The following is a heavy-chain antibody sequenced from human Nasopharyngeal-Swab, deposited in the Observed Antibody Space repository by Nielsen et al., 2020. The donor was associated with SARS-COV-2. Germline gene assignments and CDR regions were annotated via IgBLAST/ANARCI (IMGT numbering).Heavy chain of an antibody. CDR3: ARVGGPYTSGSYYDS. J-gene: IGHJ4*02. CDR2: IHRSGST. D-gene: IGHD3-10*01. Sequence: SATLSLTCTVSGDSISSGGYSWAWIRQPPGKGLEWIGYIHRSGSTYYTPSLRGRLTVSRDTSKNLLSLKLNSVTAADTAFYFCARVGGPYTSGSYYDSWGQGTLVTVSS. V-gene: IGHV4-30-4*07. CDR1: GDSISSGGYS.